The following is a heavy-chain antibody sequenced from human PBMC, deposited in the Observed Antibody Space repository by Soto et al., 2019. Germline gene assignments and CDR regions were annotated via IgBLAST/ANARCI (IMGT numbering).Heavy chain of an antibody. J-gene: IGHJ5*02. Sequence: QVQLVESGGGDVQPGRSLRLSCTVSGFTFSTLGMYWLRQAPGKGLEWVAAISYDGRNENYADTVKGRFTVSRDNYKNTLYLEMNSLRDADTAVYYFAKDHRWGRTMIEMSPSGFDPWGQGSLVIVSS. CDR2: ISYDGRNE. V-gene: IGHV3-30*18. D-gene: IGHD3-22*01. CDR3: AKDHRWGRTMIEMSPSGFDP. CDR1: GFTFSTLG.